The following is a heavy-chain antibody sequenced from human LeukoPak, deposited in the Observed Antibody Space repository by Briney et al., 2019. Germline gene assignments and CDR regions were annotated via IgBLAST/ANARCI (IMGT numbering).Heavy chain of an antibody. CDR3: ARDLNSMVRGYYYYMDV. Sequence: ASLKVSCKASGYTFTDDYIHWVRQAPGQGLEWMGWINPNSGGTNYAQKFQGRVTMTRDTSISTAYMELSRLRSDDTAVYYCARDLNSMVRGYYYYMDVWGKGTTVTVS. J-gene: IGHJ6*03. CDR1: GYTFTDDY. D-gene: IGHD3-10*01. V-gene: IGHV1-2*02. CDR2: INPNSGGT.